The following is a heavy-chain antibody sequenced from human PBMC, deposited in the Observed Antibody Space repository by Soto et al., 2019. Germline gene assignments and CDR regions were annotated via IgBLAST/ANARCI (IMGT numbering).Heavy chain of an antibody. CDR2: IFVDSSTI. D-gene: IGHD3-9*01. Sequence: PGGSLRLSCVASGFSFSSYSLVWVRQAPGKGLEWVSYIFVDSSTIYYADSVKGRFTVSRDNAQNSLFLVMNSLRAEDTAVYYCARDRDWAFDYWGQGTLVTVS. J-gene: IGHJ4*02. CDR3: ARDRDWAFDY. V-gene: IGHV3-48*04. CDR1: GFSFSSYS.